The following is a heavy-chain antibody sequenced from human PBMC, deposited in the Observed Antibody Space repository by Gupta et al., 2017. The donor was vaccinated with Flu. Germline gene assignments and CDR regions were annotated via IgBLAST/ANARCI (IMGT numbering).Heavy chain of an antibody. CDR3: ARCPFEDYEYCSGGSCNSDNWYFDL. Sequence: EVQLVESGGGLVKPGGSLRLSCAASGFTFSSYSMNWVRQAPGKGLEWVSSISSSSSYIYYADSVKGRFTISRDNAKNSLYLQMNSLRAEDTAVYYCARCPFEDYEYCSGGSCNSDNWYFDLWGRGTLVTVSS. CDR1: GFTFSSYS. D-gene: IGHD2-15*01. V-gene: IGHV3-21*01. J-gene: IGHJ2*01. CDR2: ISSSSSYI.